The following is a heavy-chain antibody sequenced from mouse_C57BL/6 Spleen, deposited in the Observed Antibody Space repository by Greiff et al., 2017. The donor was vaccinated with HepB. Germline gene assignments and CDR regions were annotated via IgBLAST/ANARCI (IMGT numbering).Heavy chain of an antibody. CDR2: INPSTGGT. Sequence: VQLQQSGPELVKPGASVKISCKASGYSFTGYYMNWVKQSPEKSLEWIGEINPSTGGTTYNQKFKAKATLTVDKSSSTAYMQLKSLTSEDSAVYYCSRGIIYYYGSSYYFDYWGQGTTLTVSS. CDR3: SRGIIYYYGSSYYFDY. V-gene: IGHV1-42*01. CDR1: GYSFTGYY. D-gene: IGHD1-1*01. J-gene: IGHJ2*01.